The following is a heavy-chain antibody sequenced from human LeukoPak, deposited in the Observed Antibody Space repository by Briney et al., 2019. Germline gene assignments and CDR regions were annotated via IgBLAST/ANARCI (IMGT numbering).Heavy chain of an antibody. J-gene: IGHJ4*02. V-gene: IGHV4-59*01. Sequence: SETLSLTCTASGGSISSYYWSWIRQPPGKGLEWIGYIYYSGSTNYNPSLKSRVTISVDTSKNQFSLKLSSVTAADTAVYYCARVDRGGSSRYWGQGTLVTVSS. CDR1: GGSISSYY. D-gene: IGHD6-6*01. CDR3: ARVDRGGSSRY. CDR2: IYYSGST.